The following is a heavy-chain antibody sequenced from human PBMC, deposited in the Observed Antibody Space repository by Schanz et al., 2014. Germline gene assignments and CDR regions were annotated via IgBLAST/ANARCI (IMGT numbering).Heavy chain of an antibody. V-gene: IGHV3-33*06. CDR1: GFTFSSYG. J-gene: IGHJ5*02. CDR3: AKDMNREATAPES. D-gene: IGHD5-12*01. Sequence: VQLVESGGGVVQPGRSLRLSCATSGFTFSSYGMHWVRQAPGKGLEWVAVIWFDGNNKYYADSVKGRFTISRDNSKNTLYLHMNSLRDEDTAVYYCAKDMNREATAPESWGQGTLVVVSS. CDR2: IWFDGNNK.